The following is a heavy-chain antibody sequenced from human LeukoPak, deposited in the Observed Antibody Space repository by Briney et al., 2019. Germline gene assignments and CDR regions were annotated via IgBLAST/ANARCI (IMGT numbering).Heavy chain of an antibody. CDR3: ARGPYDYGDRLQEYYFDY. CDR2: ISRSGSTI. V-gene: IGHV3-48*03. D-gene: IGHD4-17*01. CDR1: GFTFSSYA. J-gene: IGHJ4*02. Sequence: GGSLRLSCAASGFTFSSYAITWVRQAPGKGLEWVSYISRSGSTIYYADSVKGRFTISRDNAKNSLFLHMDRLRAEDTAVYYCARGPYDYGDRLQEYYFDYWGQGTLVTVSS.